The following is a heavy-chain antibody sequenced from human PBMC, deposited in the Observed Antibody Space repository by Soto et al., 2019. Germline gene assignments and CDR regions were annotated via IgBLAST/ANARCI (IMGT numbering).Heavy chain of an antibody. CDR1: GGSFSGYY. D-gene: IGHD2-15*01. J-gene: IGHJ4*02. Sequence: QVQLQQWGAGLLKPSETLSLTCAVYGGSFSGYYWSWIRQPPGKGLEWIGEINHSGSTNYNPSLKSRVTISVATSKNQFSLKLSSVTAADTAVYYCARGAVYCSGGSCYSVFDYWGQGTLVTVSS. CDR2: INHSGST. V-gene: IGHV4-34*01. CDR3: ARGAVYCSGGSCYSVFDY.